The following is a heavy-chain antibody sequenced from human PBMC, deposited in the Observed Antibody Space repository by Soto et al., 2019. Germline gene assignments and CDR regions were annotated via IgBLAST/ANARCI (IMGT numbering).Heavy chain of an antibody. Sequence: EVQLVESGGGLIQPGGSLRLSCAASGFTFSAYSMNWVRQAPGRGLEWVSYISLSSNTIYYADSVKGRFTISRDDAKNSLFLQMNSLRDEDTALYYCARGTDYYDSGHDYWVPKVSPNWFDHWGQGTLVTVSS. CDR1: GFTFSAYS. CDR3: ARGTDYYDSGHDYWVPKVSPNWFDH. J-gene: IGHJ5*02. CDR2: ISLSSNTI. V-gene: IGHV3-48*02. D-gene: IGHD3-10*01.